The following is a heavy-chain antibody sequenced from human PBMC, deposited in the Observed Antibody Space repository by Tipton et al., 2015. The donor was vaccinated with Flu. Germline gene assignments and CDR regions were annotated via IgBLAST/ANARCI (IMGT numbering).Heavy chain of an antibody. J-gene: IGHJ5*02. CDR3: ARRDYSNYVSDPKSCFDP. CDR1: GDSISSDYS. CDR2: LFRSGNT. V-gene: IGHV4-38-2*02. Sequence: TLSLTCTISGDSISSDYSWAWIRQPPGKGLEWIGNLFRSGNTYLSPSFKSRVTISVDRSKNQFSLKVFSVTAADTAVYYCARRDYSNYVSDPKSCFDPGGQGILVTVSS. D-gene: IGHD4-11*01.